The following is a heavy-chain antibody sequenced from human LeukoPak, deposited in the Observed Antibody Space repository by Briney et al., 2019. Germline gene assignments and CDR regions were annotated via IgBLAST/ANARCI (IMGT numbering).Heavy chain of an antibody. CDR3: AQKQWVPYYFHY. D-gene: IGHD1-26*01. J-gene: IGHJ4*02. Sequence: SETLSLTCTVSGGSISSYYWSWIRQPPGKGLQWIGYISYSGSTNYNPSLKSRVTISLDTSQNQFSLKLSSVTAADTAVYYCAQKQWVPYYFHYWGQGTLVTVSS. V-gene: IGHV4-59*01. CDR1: GGSISSYY. CDR2: ISYSGST.